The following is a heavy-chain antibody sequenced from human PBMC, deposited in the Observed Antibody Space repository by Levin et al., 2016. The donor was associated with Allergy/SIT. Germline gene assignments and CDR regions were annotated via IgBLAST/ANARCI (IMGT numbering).Heavy chain of an antibody. CDR2: IYSAGST. J-gene: IGHJ6*03. CDR3: AKDQRSYDFWSGYIYYYYMDV. V-gene: IGHV3-53*01. Sequence: VRQAPGKGLEWVSLIYSAGSTYYADSVKGRFTISRDNSKNALYLQMNSLRAEDTAVYYCAKDQRSYDFWSGYIYYYYMDVWGKGTTVTVSS. D-gene: IGHD3-3*01.